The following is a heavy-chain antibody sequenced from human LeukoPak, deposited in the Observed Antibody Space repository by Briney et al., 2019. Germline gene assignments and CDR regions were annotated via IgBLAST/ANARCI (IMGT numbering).Heavy chain of an antibody. Sequence: SQTLSLTCAISGDSVSSNSAAWNWIRQSPSRGLEWLGRTYYRSKWYNDYAVPVKSRITINPDTSKNQFSLQLNSVTSEDTAVYYCARGVGGYDLSFYYYGMDVWGKGTTVTVSS. D-gene: IGHD5-12*01. CDR1: GDSVSSNSAA. V-gene: IGHV6-1*01. CDR3: ARGVGGYDLSFYYYGMDV. J-gene: IGHJ6*04. CDR2: TYYRSKWYN.